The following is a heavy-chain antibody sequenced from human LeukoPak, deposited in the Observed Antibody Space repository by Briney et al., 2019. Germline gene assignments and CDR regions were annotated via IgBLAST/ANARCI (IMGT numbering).Heavy chain of an antibody. CDR2: IYGHGTT. D-gene: IGHD3-10*01. CDR1: GFTVSNNY. J-gene: IGHJ5*02. V-gene: IGHV3-66*03. CDR3: ARDRAGTLAWVEFDP. Sequence: GGSLRLSCAAAGFTVSNNYMSWVRQAPGRGLEWVSLIYGHGTTHYADSVTGRFTISRDNSKNTLYLQMNSLRAEDTAIYYCARDRAGTLAWVEFDPWGQGTLVTVSS.